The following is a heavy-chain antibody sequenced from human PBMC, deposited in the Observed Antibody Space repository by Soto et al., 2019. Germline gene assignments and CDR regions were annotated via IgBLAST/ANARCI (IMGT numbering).Heavy chain of an antibody. D-gene: IGHD1-26*01. Sequence: QITLKESGPTLVKPTQTLTLTCSFSGFSLSTSGVGVGWIRQPPGKALEWVALIYWDDDKRYSPSLKSRLTITTGAAKDQAVRTLTHMDAVDTATYYSAPRLLSGSYPPYHYYGMDVWGQGITVTVSS. J-gene: IGHJ6*02. CDR3: APRLLSGSYPPYHYYGMDV. CDR2: IYWDDDK. V-gene: IGHV2-5*02. CDR1: GFSLSTSGVG.